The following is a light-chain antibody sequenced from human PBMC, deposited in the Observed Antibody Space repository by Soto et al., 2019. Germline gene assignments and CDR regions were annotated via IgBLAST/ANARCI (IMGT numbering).Light chain of an antibody. V-gene: IGKV1-33*01. Sequence: IQMTQSPSYLSASVGDRVTITCLASQDMGDYLSWFQQKPGKAPKLLIDDASDLETRVQSRVSGSGSGTNFTFTISSLQPEDIATYYCQQYDNLAYTFGQGTKLEFK. CDR1: QDMGDY. CDR2: DAS. CDR3: QQYDNLAYT. J-gene: IGKJ2*01.